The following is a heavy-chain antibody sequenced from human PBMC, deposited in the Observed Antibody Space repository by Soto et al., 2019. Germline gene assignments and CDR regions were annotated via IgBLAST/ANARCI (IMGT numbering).Heavy chain of an antibody. D-gene: IGHD6-19*01. CDR3: ARAVAGTSLLDS. J-gene: IGHJ4*02. V-gene: IGHV1-69*04. CDR1: GGTFSTST. CDR2: SIPLVDRA. Sequence: QVQLVQSGAEVKKPGSSVKISCQASGGTFSTSTISWVRQAPGQGLEWMGMSIPLVDRAIYAHNFQGRVTMTADKSTNTVYMEMFSLRSDDTAVYYCARAVAGTSLLDSWGQGTLVTVSS.